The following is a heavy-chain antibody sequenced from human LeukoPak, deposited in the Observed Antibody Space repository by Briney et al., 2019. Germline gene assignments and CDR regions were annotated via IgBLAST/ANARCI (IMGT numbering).Heavy chain of an antibody. Sequence: PSETRSLTCTVSGGSISSGSYYWSWIRQPAGEGLDWIGRIHTSGTTNYNPSLKSRVTMSLDTSKNQFSLNLSSVTAADTAVYYCARVGYSYGYDPLDYWGQGTLVTVSS. CDR2: IHTSGTT. D-gene: IGHD5-18*01. J-gene: IGHJ4*02. CDR3: ARVGYSYGYDPLDY. V-gene: IGHV4-61*02. CDR1: GGSISSGSYY.